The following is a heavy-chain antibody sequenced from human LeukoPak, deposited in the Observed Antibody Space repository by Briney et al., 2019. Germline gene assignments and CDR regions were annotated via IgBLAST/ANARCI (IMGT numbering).Heavy chain of an antibody. CDR3: ARAQSYDFFTY. Sequence: ASVKVSSKASGYTFSDYYIHWVRQAPGQGLEWMGWLNPNTGGTKYAQKFQGRITMTRDTSISTAYMELSRLTSDDTAVYYCARAQSYDFFTYWGQGTQVTVSS. J-gene: IGHJ4*02. CDR2: LNPNTGGT. V-gene: IGHV1-2*02. CDR1: GYTFSDYY. D-gene: IGHD3-3*01.